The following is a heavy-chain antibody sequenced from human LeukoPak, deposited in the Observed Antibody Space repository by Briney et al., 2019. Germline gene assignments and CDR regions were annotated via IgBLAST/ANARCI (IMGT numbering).Heavy chain of an antibody. CDR3: ARHVAGIDY. CDR1: GGSIRNYY. Sequence: SETLSPTCTVSGGSIRNYYWSWIRQPPGKGLEWIGYIYYSGSTNYNPSLKSRVTISVDTSKNQFSLKLSSVTAADTAVYYCARHVAGIDYWGQGALVTVSS. D-gene: IGHD6-13*01. J-gene: IGHJ4*02. V-gene: IGHV4-59*01. CDR2: IYYSGST.